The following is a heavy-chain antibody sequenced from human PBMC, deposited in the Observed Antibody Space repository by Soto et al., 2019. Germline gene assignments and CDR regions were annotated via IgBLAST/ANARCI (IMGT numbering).Heavy chain of an antibody. Sequence: ASVKVSCKASGYTFTSYDINWVRQATGQGLEWMGWMNPNSGNTGYAQKFQGRVTMTRNTSISTAYMELSSLRSEDTAVYYCATRRVSFYDFWSGYYQQDYYYMDVWGKGTTVTVSS. CDR2: MNPNSGNT. V-gene: IGHV1-8*01. D-gene: IGHD3-3*01. CDR1: GYTFTSYD. J-gene: IGHJ6*03. CDR3: ATRRVSFYDFWSGYYQQDYYYMDV.